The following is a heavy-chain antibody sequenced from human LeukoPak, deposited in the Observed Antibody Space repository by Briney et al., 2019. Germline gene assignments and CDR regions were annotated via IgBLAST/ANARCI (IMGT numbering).Heavy chain of an antibody. CDR1: GFTFSNYA. J-gene: IGHJ4*02. CDR3: AIPTQSRTSMYYLDY. D-gene: IGHD1-14*01. Sequence: GGSLRLSCAASGFTFSNYAMNWVRQAPGKGLEWVSVISDSGGITYYADSVKGRFTISRDNSKNTLYLQMNSLRAEDTAVYYCAIPTQSRTSMYYLDYWGQGTLVTVSS. V-gene: IGHV3-23*01. CDR2: ISDSGGIT.